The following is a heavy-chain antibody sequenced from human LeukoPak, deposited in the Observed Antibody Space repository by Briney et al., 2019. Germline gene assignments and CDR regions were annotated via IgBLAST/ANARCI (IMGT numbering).Heavy chain of an antibody. V-gene: IGHV1-2*02. CDR2: INPNRGGT. CDR3: ARDWGDGYNWIDY. Sequence: ASVKVSCKASGYTFTGYYMHWVRQAPGQGLEWMGWINPNRGGTSSAQKFQGGVTMTRDTSISTAYMELSRLRSDDTAVYYCARDWGDGYNWIDYWGQGTLVTVSS. D-gene: IGHD5-24*01. CDR1: GYTFTGYY. J-gene: IGHJ4*02.